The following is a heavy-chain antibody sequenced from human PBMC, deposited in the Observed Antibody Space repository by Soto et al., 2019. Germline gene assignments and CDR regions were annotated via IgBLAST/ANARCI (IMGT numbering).Heavy chain of an antibody. CDR1: GASISNYY. CDR3: ARRWGYSFDY. D-gene: IGHD7-27*01. V-gene: IGHV4-59*12. CDR2: IYYSGTT. J-gene: IGHJ4*02. Sequence: SETLSLTCTVSGASISNYYWNWIRQPPGKELEYIGYIYYSGTTYYNPSLRGRVTISVDRSKNQFSLKLSSVTAADTAVYYCARRWGYSFDYWGQGTLVPVSS.